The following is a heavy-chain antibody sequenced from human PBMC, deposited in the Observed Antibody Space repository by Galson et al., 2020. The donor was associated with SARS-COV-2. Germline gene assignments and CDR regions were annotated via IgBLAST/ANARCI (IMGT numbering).Heavy chain of an antibody. D-gene: IGHD6-19*01. Sequence: PSETLSLTYTVSGDSINVYYWTWIRQPAGKGLEWIGRIDRSGSTNYNPSLQSRVSMSVDTSKNQFSLQLRSVTAADTAVYYCARSYDSGWSRNWFAPWGQGTLVTVSS. V-gene: IGHV4-4*07. CDR1: GDSINVYY. CDR3: ARSYDSGWSRNWFAP. CDR2: IDRSGST. J-gene: IGHJ5*02.